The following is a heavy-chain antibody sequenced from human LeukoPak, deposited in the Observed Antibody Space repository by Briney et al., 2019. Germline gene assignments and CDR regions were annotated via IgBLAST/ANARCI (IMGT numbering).Heavy chain of an antibody. CDR2: IYSDGTT. CDR1: GFTVSSTY. CDR3: ARDLGYTVITQSYYHYGMDV. Sequence: GGSLRLSCAASGFTVSSTYMSWVRQAPGKGPEWISVIYSDGTTHYADSVEGRFTISRHRSKNTLYLRMNSLRADDTAVYYCARDLGYTVITQSYYHYGMDVWGQGTTVIVSS. J-gene: IGHJ6*02. D-gene: IGHD4-23*01. V-gene: IGHV3-53*01.